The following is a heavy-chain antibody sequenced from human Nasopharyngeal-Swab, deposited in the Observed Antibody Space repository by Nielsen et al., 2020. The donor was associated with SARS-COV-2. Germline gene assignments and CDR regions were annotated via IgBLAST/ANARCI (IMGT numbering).Heavy chain of an antibody. J-gene: IGHJ6*02. D-gene: IGHD6-13*01. Sequence: SETLSLTRTVSGGSISCSSYYWGWIRQPPGKGLEWIGSIYYSGSTYYNPSLKSRVTISVDTSKNQFSLKLSSVTAADTAVYYCVGSSWYGDYYYYYGMDVWGQGTTVTVSS. CDR1: GGSISCSSYY. V-gene: IGHV4-39*07. CDR2: IYYSGST. CDR3: VGSSWYGDYYYYYGMDV.